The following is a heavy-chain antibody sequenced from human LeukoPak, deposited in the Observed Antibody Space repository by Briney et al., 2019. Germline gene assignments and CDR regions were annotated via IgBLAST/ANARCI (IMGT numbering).Heavy chain of an antibody. D-gene: IGHD4-23*01. CDR2: INTNTGNP. CDR1: GYTFISFA. V-gene: IGHV7-4-1*02. J-gene: IGHJ3*02. CDR3: ARRTNYGGNSLIAFDI. Sequence: GASVKVSCKASGYTFISFAMSWVRQAPGQGLEWMGWINTNTGNPTYAQGFTGLFVFSLDTSVSTAYLQISSLKAEDTAVYYCARRTNYGGNSLIAFDIWGQGTMVTVSS.